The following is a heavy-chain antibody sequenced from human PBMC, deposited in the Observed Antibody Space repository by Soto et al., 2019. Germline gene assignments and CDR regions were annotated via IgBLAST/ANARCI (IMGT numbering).Heavy chain of an antibody. V-gene: IGHV3-9*01. Sequence: PGGSLRLSCAASGFTFGDYAMHWVRQAPGKGLEWVSGIGWNSGSIDYADSVKGRFTISRDNAKNSLYLQMNSLRAEDTALYYCTKDISPYDLRRGRFDYWGQGTLVTVSS. D-gene: IGHD3-3*01. CDR1: GFTFGDYA. CDR2: IGWNSGSI. J-gene: IGHJ4*02. CDR3: TKDISPYDLRRGRFDY.